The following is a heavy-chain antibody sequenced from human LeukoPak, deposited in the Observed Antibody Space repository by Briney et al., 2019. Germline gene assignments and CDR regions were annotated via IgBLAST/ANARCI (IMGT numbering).Heavy chain of an antibody. CDR3: AKDLDHDYDDYGLDY. D-gene: IGHD4-17*01. CDR2: TNWDGGRT. CDR1: GFTFDDYA. Sequence: GGSLRLSCAASGFTFDDYAMSWVRQTPGKGLEWVSGTNWDGGRTGYADSVKGRFTISRDNSKNTLYLQMNSLRAEDTALYYCAKDLDHDYDDYGLDYWGQGTLVTVSS. J-gene: IGHJ4*02. V-gene: IGHV3-20*04.